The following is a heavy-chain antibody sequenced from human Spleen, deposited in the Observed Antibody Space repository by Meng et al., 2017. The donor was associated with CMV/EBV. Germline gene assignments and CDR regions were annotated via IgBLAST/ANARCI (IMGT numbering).Heavy chain of an antibody. V-gene: IGHV3-33*01. J-gene: IGHJ4*02. D-gene: IGHD2-2*01. Sequence: GESLKISCAASGFTFSSYGMYWIRQAPGKGLEWVAVIWYDGSNKYYADSVQGRFTISRDNSKDTLYLQMNSLRAEDTAVYFCARERGSYQLPIDYWGQGTLVTVSS. CDR1: GFTFSSYG. CDR2: IWYDGSNK. CDR3: ARERGSYQLPIDY.